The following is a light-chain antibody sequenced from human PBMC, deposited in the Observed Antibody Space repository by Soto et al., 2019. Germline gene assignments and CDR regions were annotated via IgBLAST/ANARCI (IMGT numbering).Light chain of an antibody. CDR2: EAS. J-gene: IGKJ2*01. CDR3: QVSGRSALYT. V-gene: IGKV3-20*01. Sequence: EIVLTQSPATLSLSPGERATLSCRASQSVSSYLAWYQQKPGQAPRLLMYEASTRATGIPDRFSGSGSGTDFTLTISRLEPEDFAVYYCQVSGRSALYTFGQGTRLEIK. CDR1: QSVSSY.